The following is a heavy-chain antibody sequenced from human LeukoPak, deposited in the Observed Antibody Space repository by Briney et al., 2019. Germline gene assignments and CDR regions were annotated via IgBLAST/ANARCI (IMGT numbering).Heavy chain of an antibody. D-gene: IGHD6-19*01. J-gene: IGHJ3*02. Sequence: GGSLRLSCAASGLTFSNYAMSWVRQAPGKGLEWVSGISSSGGSTYYADSVKGRFTISRDNSKNTLFLQMNSLRAEDTAVYYCARDSALGQWLARNAFDIWGQGTMVIVSS. CDR1: GLTFSNYA. CDR2: ISSSGGST. V-gene: IGHV3-23*01. CDR3: ARDSALGQWLARNAFDI.